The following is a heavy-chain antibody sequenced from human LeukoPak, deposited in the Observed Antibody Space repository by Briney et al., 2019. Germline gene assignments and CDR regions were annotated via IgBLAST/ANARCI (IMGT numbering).Heavy chain of an antibody. D-gene: IGHD6-6*01. CDR2: IYYSGST. Sequence: SETLSLTCTVSGGSISSDAYFWSWIRQHPGKGLEWIGYIYYSGSTYYNPSLKSRVTISVDTSKNQFSLKLSSVTAADTAGYYCARTSIATRHFVYWGQGTLVTVSS. CDR3: ARTSIATRHFVY. CDR1: GGSISSDAYF. V-gene: IGHV4-31*03. J-gene: IGHJ4*02.